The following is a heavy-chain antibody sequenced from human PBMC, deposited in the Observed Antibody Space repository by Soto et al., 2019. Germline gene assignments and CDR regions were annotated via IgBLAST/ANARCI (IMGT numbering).Heavy chain of an antibody. V-gene: IGHV4-34*01. CDR1: GGSFSGYY. J-gene: IGHJ6*03. D-gene: IGHD3-9*01. Sequence: SETLSLTCAVYGGSFSGYYWSWIRQPPGKGLEWIGEINHSGSTNYNPSLKSRVTISVDTSKNQFSLKLSSVTAADTAVYYCARGRKFHYDILTGYYFLSPYYYMDVWGKGTTVTVSS. CDR3: ARGRKFHYDILTGYYFLSPYYYMDV. CDR2: INHSGST.